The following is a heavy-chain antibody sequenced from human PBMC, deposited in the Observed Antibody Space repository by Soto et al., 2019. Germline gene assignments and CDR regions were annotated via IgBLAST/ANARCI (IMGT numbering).Heavy chain of an antibody. D-gene: IGHD1-1*01. CDR2: IYYSGIT. J-gene: IGHJ4*02. V-gene: IGHV4-31*03. CDR3: ARWPQLEPRFDY. Sequence: SETLSLTCTVSSGAISSGGYYWSWIRQHPGKGLEWIGYIYYSGITYYNPSLKSRVTISVDTSKNQFSLKLSSVTAADTAVYYCARWPQLEPRFDYWGQGTLVTVSS. CDR1: SGAISSGGYY.